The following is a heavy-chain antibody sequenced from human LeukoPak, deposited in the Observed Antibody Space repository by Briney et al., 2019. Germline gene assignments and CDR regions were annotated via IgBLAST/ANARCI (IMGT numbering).Heavy chain of an antibody. CDR1: AFTFTTFW. CDR2: IKQDGSEK. D-gene: IGHD5-18*01. V-gene: IGHV3-7*01. CDR3: ARVLYSYLHYMDV. J-gene: IGHJ6*03. Sequence: RWSLRVSCVSPAFTFTTFWLSWVRQAPGKGLEWVANIKQDGSEKYYVDSVKGGFTVSRDNAKNSLFLQMNSLRAEDTTVYYCARVLYSYLHYMDVWGKGTTVTISS.